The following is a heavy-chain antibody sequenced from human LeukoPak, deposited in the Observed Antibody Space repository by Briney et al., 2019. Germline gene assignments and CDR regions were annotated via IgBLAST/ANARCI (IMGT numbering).Heavy chain of an antibody. CDR1: GGSFSGYY. V-gene: IGHV4-59*12. D-gene: IGHD6-13*01. CDR3: ASSWYGKGFDF. Sequence: PSETLSLTCAVYGGSFSGYYWSWIRQPPGKGLEWIGYIYYSGSTNYNPSLKSRVTISVDTSKNQFSLKLSSVTAADTAVYYCASSWYGKGFDFWGQGTLVTVSS. CDR2: IYYSGST. J-gene: IGHJ4*02.